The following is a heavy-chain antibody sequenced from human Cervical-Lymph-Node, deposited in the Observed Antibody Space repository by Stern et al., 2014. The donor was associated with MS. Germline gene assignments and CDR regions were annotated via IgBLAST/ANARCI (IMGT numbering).Heavy chain of an antibody. CDR1: GFTFSSYG. V-gene: IGHV3-30*18. Sequence: VQLVESGGGVVQPGRSLRLSCAASGFTFSSYGMHWVRQAPGKGLAWVAVISYDGSNKYYADSVNGRFTISRDNSKNTLYLQMNSLRAEDTAVYYCAKVGAIAVAGTGFQHWGQGTLVTVSS. CDR2: ISYDGSNK. D-gene: IGHD6-19*01. J-gene: IGHJ1*01. CDR3: AKVGAIAVAGTGFQH.